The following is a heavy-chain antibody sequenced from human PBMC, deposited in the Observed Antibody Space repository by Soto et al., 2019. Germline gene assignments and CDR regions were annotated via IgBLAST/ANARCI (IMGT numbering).Heavy chain of an antibody. V-gene: IGHV3-21*01. J-gene: IGHJ4*02. CDR2: ISSSSSYI. Sequence: EVQLVESGGGLVKPGGSLRLSCAASGFTFSSYTMNWVHQAPEKGLEWVSSISSSSSYIYYADSVKGRFTISRDNAKNSPYRQMNSLRAEDTAVYYWGGEGRDGYNYCDYWGQGALVTVSS. CDR1: GFTFSSYT. D-gene: IGHD5-12*01. CDR3: GGEGRDGYNYCDY.